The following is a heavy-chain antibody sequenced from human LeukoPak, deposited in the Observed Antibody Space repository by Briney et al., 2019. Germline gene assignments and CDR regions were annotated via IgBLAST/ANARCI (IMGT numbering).Heavy chain of an antibody. Sequence: GGSLRLSCAASGFTFRIHAMTWVRQAPGKGLEWVSTISGTGDSTYYAESVKGRFTISRDNSKNTLYLQMNSLRAEDTALYYCVNNLRWSTFDYWGQGTLVTVSS. CDR2: ISGTGDST. CDR3: VNNLRWSTFDY. D-gene: IGHD2-15*01. J-gene: IGHJ4*02. V-gene: IGHV3-23*01. CDR1: GFTFRIHA.